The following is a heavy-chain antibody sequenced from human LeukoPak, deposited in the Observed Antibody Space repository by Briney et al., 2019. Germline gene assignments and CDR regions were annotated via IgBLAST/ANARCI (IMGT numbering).Heavy chain of an antibody. V-gene: IGHV3-74*01. D-gene: IGHD2-21*02. CDR1: GFTFSSYW. Sequence: GGSLRLSCEASGFTFSSYWMHWVRQAPGKGLVWVSRINSDGSSTSYADSVKGRFTISRDNAKNTLYLQMNSLRAEDTAVYYCARASYCGGDCYSRYFQHWGQGTLVTVSS. CDR3: ARASYCGGDCYSRYFQH. CDR2: INSDGSST. J-gene: IGHJ1*01.